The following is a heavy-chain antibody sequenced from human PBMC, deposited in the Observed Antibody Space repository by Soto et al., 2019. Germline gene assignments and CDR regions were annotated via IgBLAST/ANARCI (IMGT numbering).Heavy chain of an antibody. D-gene: IGHD6-13*01. J-gene: IGHJ4*02. CDR3: ARDAAAGY. V-gene: IGHV4-59*01. Sequence: SETLSLTCTVSGGSISSYYWGWIRQPPGKGLEWIGYIYYSGGTHYNPSLKSRVTISLDTSKNQFSLKLSSVTAGDTAVYYCARDAAAGYWGQGTLVTVSS. CDR1: GGSISSYY. CDR2: IYYSGGT.